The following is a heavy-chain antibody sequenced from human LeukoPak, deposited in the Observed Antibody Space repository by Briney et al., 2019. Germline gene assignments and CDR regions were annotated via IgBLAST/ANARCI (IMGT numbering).Heavy chain of an antibody. CDR2: VHYTGST. Sequence: SETLSLTCTVSSDSITNSYWSWIRQPPGKGLEWIGYVHYTGSTNYNPSLKSRVTISVDTSKNQFSLKLSSVTAADTAVYYCASGPVRYCSSTSCQGGYYYYGMDVWGQGTTVTVSS. D-gene: IGHD2-2*01. V-gene: IGHV4-59*12. CDR3: ASGPVRYCSSTSCQGGYYYYGMDV. CDR1: SDSITNSY. J-gene: IGHJ6*02.